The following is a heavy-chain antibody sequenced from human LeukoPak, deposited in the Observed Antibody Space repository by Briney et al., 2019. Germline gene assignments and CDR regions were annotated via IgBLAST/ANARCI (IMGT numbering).Heavy chain of an antibody. CDR2: ITHSSSIM. CDR3: VGDRDWSFVY. J-gene: IGHJ4*02. D-gene: IGHD2-21*02. V-gene: IGHV3-48*02. CDR1: AFAFGKYS. Sequence: GGSLRLSCVASAFAFGKYSMNWVRQAPGKGLEWVSYITHSSSIMSYADSVKGRFTISRDNAKTSVDLQMNSLTDEDTAVYYCVGDRDWSFVYCGQGTLVTVSS.